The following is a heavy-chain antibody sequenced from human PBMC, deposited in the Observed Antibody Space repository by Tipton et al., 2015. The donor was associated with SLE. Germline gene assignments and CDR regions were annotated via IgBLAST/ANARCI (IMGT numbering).Heavy chain of an antibody. V-gene: IGHV5-51*03. Sequence: VQLVQSGAEVKKPGESLKISCKGSGYSFTSYWIGWVRQMPGKGLEWMGIIYPGDSDTRYSPSFQGQVTISADKSISTAYLQWSSLKASDTAMYYCASRQYYYDSSGYYPSAFNIWGQGTRVTVSS. CDR3: ASRQYYYDSSGYYPSAFNI. CDR1: GYSFTSYW. CDR2: IYPGDSDT. J-gene: IGHJ3*02. D-gene: IGHD3-22*01.